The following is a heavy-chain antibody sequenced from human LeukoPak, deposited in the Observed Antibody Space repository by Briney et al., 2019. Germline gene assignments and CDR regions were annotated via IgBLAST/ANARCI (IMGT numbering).Heavy chain of an antibody. CDR3: AGSKSSGYYHYYFDY. CDR2: IIPIFGTA. J-gene: IGHJ4*02. Sequence: SVKVSCKASGGTFSSYAISWVRQAPGQGLEWMGGIIPIFGTANYAQKFQGRVTITTDESTSTAYMELSSLRSEDTAVYYCAGSKSSGYYHYYFDYWGQGTLVTVSS. D-gene: IGHD3-22*01. CDR1: GGTFSSYA. V-gene: IGHV1-69*05.